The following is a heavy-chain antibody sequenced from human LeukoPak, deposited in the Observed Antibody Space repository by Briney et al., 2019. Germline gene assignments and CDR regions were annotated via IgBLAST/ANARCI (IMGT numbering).Heavy chain of an antibody. Sequence: GGSLRFSCAASGFTFSSYAMHWVRKAPGKGLEWVAVISYDGSNKYYADSVKGRFTISRDNSKNTLYLQMNSLRAEDTAVYYCARAHGGTFDYWGQGTLVTVSS. D-gene: IGHD1-1*01. J-gene: IGHJ4*02. CDR3: ARAHGGTFDY. CDR1: GFTFSSYA. V-gene: IGHV3-30-3*01. CDR2: ISYDGSNK.